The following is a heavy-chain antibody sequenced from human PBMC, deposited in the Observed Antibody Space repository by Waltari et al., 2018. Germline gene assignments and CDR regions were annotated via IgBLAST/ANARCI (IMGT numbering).Heavy chain of an antibody. Sequence: QVQLQQWGAGLLKPSETLSLTCAVYGGSFSGYYWSWIRQPPGKGLEWIGEINHSGSTNYNPSLKSRVTISVDTSKNQFSLKLSSVTAADTAVYYCARGGVAPSYFDYWGQGTLVIVSS. CDR1: GGSFSGYY. J-gene: IGHJ4*02. CDR3: ARGGVAPSYFDY. V-gene: IGHV4-34*01. CDR2: INHSGST. D-gene: IGHD5-12*01.